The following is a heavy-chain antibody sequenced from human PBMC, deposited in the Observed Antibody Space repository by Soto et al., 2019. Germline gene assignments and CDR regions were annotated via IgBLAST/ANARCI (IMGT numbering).Heavy chain of an antibody. CDR2: IYYSGST. CDR1: GGSISSGGYY. CDR3: AREMYSSSSRAYVSA. Sequence: QVQLQESGPGLVKPSQTLSLTCTVSGGSISSGGYYWSWIRQHPGKGLEWIGYIYYSGSTYYNPSLRGRVTMSVDPSKNQFSLKLSSVTAADTAVYYCAREMYSSSSRAYVSAWGQGTLVTVSS. D-gene: IGHD6-6*01. J-gene: IGHJ4*02. V-gene: IGHV4-31*03.